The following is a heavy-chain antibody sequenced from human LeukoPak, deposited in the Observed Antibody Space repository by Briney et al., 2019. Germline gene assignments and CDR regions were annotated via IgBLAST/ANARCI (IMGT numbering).Heavy chain of an antibody. D-gene: IGHD5-24*01. CDR2: IYYSGST. CDR1: GGSISSGSYY. Sequence: SQTLSLTCTVSGGSISSGSYYWSWIRQPAGKGLEWIGYIYYSGSTNYNPSLKSRVTISVDTSKNQFSLKLSSVTAADTAVYYCARGRDGYNQLFDYWGQGTLVTVSS. J-gene: IGHJ4*02. V-gene: IGHV4-61*10. CDR3: ARGRDGYNQLFDY.